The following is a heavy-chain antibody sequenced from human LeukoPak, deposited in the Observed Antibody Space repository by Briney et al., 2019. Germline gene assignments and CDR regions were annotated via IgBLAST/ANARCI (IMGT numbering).Heavy chain of an antibody. CDR2: ISWNSGSI. CDR3: ARASGIAVAGSDY. V-gene: IGHV3-9*01. D-gene: IGHD6-19*01. CDR1: GFTFSSYD. Sequence: GGSLRLSCAASGFTFSSYDMHWVRQAPGKGLEWVSGISWNSGSIGYADSVKGRFTISRDNAKNSLYLQMNSLRAEDTAVYYCARASGIAVAGSDYWGQGTLVTVSS. J-gene: IGHJ4*02.